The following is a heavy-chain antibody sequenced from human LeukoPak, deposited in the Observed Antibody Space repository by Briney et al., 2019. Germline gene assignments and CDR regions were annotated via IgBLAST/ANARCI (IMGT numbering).Heavy chain of an antibody. V-gene: IGHV5-51*01. Sequence: PGESLKISCKGSGYSFTSYWVAWVRQMPGKGLEWMGIIYPGDSDTRYSPSFQGQVTISADKSISTAYLQWSGLKASDTAMYYCARLGPDYGDYVFDPWGQGTLVTVSS. CDR3: ARLGPDYGDYVFDP. CDR1: GYSFTSYW. D-gene: IGHD4-17*01. J-gene: IGHJ5*02. CDR2: IYPGDSDT.